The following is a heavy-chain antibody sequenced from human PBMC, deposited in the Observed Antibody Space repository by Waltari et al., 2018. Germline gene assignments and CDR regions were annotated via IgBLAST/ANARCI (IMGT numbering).Heavy chain of an antibody. CDR1: GFTFSSYG. D-gene: IGHD7-27*01. Sequence: QVQLVESGGGVVQPGRSLRLSCAASGFTFSSYGMHWVRQAPGKGLEWVAVIWYDGSNKYYAYSVKGRFTISRDNSKNTLYLQMNSLRAEDTAMYYCAKDKSSGVLDYWGQGTLVTVSS. CDR2: IWYDGSNK. CDR3: AKDKSSGVLDY. V-gene: IGHV3-30*18. J-gene: IGHJ4*02.